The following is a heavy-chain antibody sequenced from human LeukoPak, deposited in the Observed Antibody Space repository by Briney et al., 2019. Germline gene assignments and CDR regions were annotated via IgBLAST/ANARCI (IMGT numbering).Heavy chain of an antibody. Sequence: SETLSLTCAVYGGSFSGYYWSWIRQPPGKGLEWIGEINHSGSTNYNPSLKSRVTISVDTSKNQFSLKLSSVTAADTAVYYCARVYSSGSHYFDYWGQGTLVTVSS. CDR3: ARVYSSGSHYFDY. J-gene: IGHJ4*02. CDR1: GGSFSGYY. V-gene: IGHV4-34*01. CDR2: INHSGST. D-gene: IGHD6-19*01.